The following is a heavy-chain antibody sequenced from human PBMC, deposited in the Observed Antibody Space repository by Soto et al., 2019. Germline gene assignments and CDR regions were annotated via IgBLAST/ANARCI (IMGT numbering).Heavy chain of an antibody. CDR1: GTSISGFY. J-gene: IGHJ5*02. V-gene: IGHV4-4*07. D-gene: IGHD1-1*01. Sequence: PSETLSLTCTVSGTSISGFYWSWIRKSAGKGLERIGRIYATGTTDYNPSLKSRVMMSVDTSKKQFSLNLRSVTAADTAVYYCVRDGTKTLRDWFDPWGQG. CDR3: VRDGTKTLRDWFDP. CDR2: IYATGTT.